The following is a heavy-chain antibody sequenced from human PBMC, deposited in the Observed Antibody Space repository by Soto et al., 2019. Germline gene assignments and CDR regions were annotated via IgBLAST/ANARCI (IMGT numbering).Heavy chain of an antibody. CDR1: GGSISSYY. Sequence: SETLSLTCTVSGGSISSYYWSWIRQPPGKGLEWIGYIYYSGSTNYNPSLKSRVTISVDTSKNQFSLKLSSVTAADTAVYYCASMNYYDSSGYPHLFDDWGQGTLVTVSS. CDR2: IYYSGST. J-gene: IGHJ4*02. CDR3: ASMNYYDSSGYPHLFDD. D-gene: IGHD3-22*01. V-gene: IGHV4-59*01.